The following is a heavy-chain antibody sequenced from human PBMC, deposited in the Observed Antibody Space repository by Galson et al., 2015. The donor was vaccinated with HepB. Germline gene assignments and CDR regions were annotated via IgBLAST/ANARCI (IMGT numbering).Heavy chain of an antibody. D-gene: IGHD3-16*02. CDR2: ICYDGSNK. J-gene: IGHJ4*02. CDR1: GFTFSSYG. V-gene: IGHV3-33*01. Sequence: SLRLSCAASGFTFSSYGMHWVRQAPGKGLEWVAVICYDGSNKYYADSVKGRFTISRDNSKNTLYLQMNSLRAEDTAVYYCARDSNRDYFDYWGQGTLVTVSS. CDR3: ARDSNRDYFDY.